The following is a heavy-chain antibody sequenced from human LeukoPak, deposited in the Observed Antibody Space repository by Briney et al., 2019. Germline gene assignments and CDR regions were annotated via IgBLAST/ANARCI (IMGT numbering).Heavy chain of an antibody. D-gene: IGHD6-19*01. Sequence: ASVKVSCKASGYTFIGHYIHWVRQAPGQGLEWMGWINPNSGGTNYAQKFQGRVTMTRDTSISTAYMELSRLRSDDTAVYYCARGSYSSGWYQVDYWGQGTLVTVSS. CDR1: GYTFIGHY. CDR3: ARGSYSSGWYQVDY. J-gene: IGHJ4*02. V-gene: IGHV1-2*02. CDR2: INPNSGGT.